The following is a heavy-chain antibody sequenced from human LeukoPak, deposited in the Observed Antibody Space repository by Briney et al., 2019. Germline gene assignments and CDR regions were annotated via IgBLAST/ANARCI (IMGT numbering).Heavy chain of an antibody. J-gene: IGHJ4*02. Sequence: PSETLSLTCTVSGGSISSYSWSWIRQPAGKGLEWIGRIYTSWSTNYSPSLKSRVTISVDTSKNQFSLKLSSVTAADTAVYYCARAASIAAAGYYFDYWGQGTLVTVSS. CDR1: GGSISSYS. CDR2: IYTSWST. V-gene: IGHV4-4*07. D-gene: IGHD6-13*01. CDR3: ARAASIAAAGYYFDY.